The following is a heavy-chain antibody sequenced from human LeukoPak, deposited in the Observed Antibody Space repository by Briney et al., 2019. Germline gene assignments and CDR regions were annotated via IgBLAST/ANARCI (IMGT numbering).Heavy chain of an antibody. CDR1: GYTFTGYY. V-gene: IGHV1-69*06. J-gene: IGHJ4*02. Sequence: SVKVSCKASGYTFTGYYMHWVRQAPGQGLEWMGGIIPIFGTANYAQKFQGRVTITAGKSTSTAYMELSSLRSEDTAVYYCARGGSYGGNKFAYCFDYWGQGTLVTVSS. CDR3: ARGGSYGGNKFAYCFDY. CDR2: IIPIFGTA. D-gene: IGHD4-23*01.